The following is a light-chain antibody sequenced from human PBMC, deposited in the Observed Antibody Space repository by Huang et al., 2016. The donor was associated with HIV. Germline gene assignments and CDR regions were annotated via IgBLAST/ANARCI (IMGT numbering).Light chain of an antibody. CDR2: KVS. V-gene: IGKV2-30*01. CDR3: MQGSHWPPT. CDR1: ESLVYSAGNTY. J-gene: IGKJ3*01. Sequence: DVVMTQSPLSLPVTLGQPASISCRTSESLVYSAGNTYLTWFQQRPGQSPRRLIYKVSIRDSGVPDRVSGSGSGTNFTLKISRVEAEDVGIYYCMQGSHWPPTFGQGTKVDFK.